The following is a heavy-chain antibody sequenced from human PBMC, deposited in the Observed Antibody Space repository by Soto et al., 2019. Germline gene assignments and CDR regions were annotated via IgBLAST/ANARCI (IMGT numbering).Heavy chain of an antibody. V-gene: IGHV3-33*01. CDR2: IWYDGSNI. CDR1: RFTISSYG. CDR3: ALDRGASELLLETFDL. J-gene: IGHJ3*01. Sequence: QVHLVESGGGVVQPGRSLRLSCAASRFTISSYGMHRVRQAPGKGLEWVAVIWYDGSNIYYADSVKGRFTIPRDNAKNTLYLQMYSLGVEDTAVYYWALDRGASELLLETFDLWGQGTMVTVSS. D-gene: IGHD1-7*01.